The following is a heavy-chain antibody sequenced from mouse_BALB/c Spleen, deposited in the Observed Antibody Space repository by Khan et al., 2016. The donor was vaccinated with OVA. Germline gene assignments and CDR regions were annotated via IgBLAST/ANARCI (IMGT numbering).Heavy chain of an antibody. Sequence: QVQLQQSGAELVRPGASVKLSCKASGYTFTSYWMNWVKQRPGQGLEWIGMIDPSDSETHYNQMFKDKATLTVDKSSSPAYMHLSSLTSEDSAVYYCARREKYGYDPSWFAYWGQGTLVTVSA. D-gene: IGHD2-2*01. CDR1: GYTFTSYW. CDR3: ARREKYGYDPSWFAY. CDR2: IDPSDSET. V-gene: IGHV1-61*01. J-gene: IGHJ3*01.